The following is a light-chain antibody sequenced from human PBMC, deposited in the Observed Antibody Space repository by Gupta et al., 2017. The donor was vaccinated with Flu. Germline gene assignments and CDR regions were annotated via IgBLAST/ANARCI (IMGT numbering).Light chain of an antibody. J-gene: IGKJ1*01. Sequence: DIQMTQSPSSLSASAGDRVTITCRASQGIRKDLGWYQQKPGKATKRLIYAASSLQSRVPSRFSGSGSGTEFTLTISSLQPEDFATYYCLQHNSYPWTFGQGTKVEIK. CDR3: LQHNSYPWT. CDR2: AAS. CDR1: QGIRKD. V-gene: IGKV1-17*01.